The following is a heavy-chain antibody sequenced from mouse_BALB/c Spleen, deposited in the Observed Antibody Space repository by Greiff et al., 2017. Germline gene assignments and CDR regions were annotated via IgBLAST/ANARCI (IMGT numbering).Heavy chain of an antibody. D-gene: IGHD4-1*01. CDR2: IDPENGNT. V-gene: IGHV14-1*02. CDR3: ASWGYAMDY. CDR1: GFNIKDYY. J-gene: IGHJ4*01. Sequence: VQLQQSGAELVRPGALVKLSCKASGFNIKDYYMHWVKQRPEQGLEWIGWIDPENGNTIYDPKFQGKASITADTSSNTAYMQLSSLTSEDTAVYYCASWGYAMDYWGQGTSVTVSS.